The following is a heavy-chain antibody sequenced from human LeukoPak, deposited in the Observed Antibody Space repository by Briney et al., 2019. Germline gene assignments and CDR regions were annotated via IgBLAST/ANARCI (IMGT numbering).Heavy chain of an antibody. V-gene: IGHV4-34*01. CDR2: INHSGST. CDR1: GGSFSGYY. CDR3: ARGKYDY. Sequence: PSETLSLTCAAYGGSFSGYYWSWIRQPPGKGLEWIGEINHSGSTNYNPSLKSRVTISVDTSKNQFSQKLSSVTAADTAVYYCARGKYDYWGQGTLVTVSS. J-gene: IGHJ4*02.